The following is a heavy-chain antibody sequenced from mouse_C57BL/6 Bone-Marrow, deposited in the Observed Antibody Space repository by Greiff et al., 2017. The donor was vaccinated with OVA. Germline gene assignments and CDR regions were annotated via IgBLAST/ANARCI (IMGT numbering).Heavy chain of an antibody. J-gene: IGHJ4*01. V-gene: IGHV2-4*01. CDR1: GFSLTSYG. Sequence: VQLQQSGPGLVQPSQSLSITCTVSGFSLTSYGVHWVRQPPGKGLEWLGVIWSGGSTDYNAAFISRLSISKDNSKSQVFFKMNSLQADDTAIYYCAKKGGTTVVAPYAMDYWGQGTSVTVSS. CDR2: IWSGGST. D-gene: IGHD1-1*01. CDR3: AKKGGTTVVAPYAMDY.